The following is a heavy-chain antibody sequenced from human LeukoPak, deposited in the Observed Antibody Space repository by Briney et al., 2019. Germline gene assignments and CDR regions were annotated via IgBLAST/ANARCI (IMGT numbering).Heavy chain of an antibody. Sequence: GGSLRLSCAASGFTFSSYWMHWVRQAPGKGLVWVSRISADGSSTTYADSVKGRFTISRDNSKNTLFLQMGSLRAEDMAVYYCAKTKDPYSSGWMDAFDIWGQGTMVTVSS. CDR1: GFTFSSYW. J-gene: IGHJ3*02. V-gene: IGHV3-74*01. CDR3: AKTKDPYSSGWMDAFDI. CDR2: ISADGSST. D-gene: IGHD6-19*01.